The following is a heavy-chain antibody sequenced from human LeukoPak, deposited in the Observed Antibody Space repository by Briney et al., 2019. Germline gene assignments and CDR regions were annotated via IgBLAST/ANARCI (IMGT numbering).Heavy chain of an antibody. CDR3: ARHVYYGSGKFDP. CDR2: IYHSGST. CDR1: GYSISSGYY. Sequence: SETLSLTCAVSGYSISSGYYWGWIRHPPGKGLEWIGSIYHSGSTYYNPSLKSRVTISVDTSKNQFSLKLSSVTAADTAVYYCARHVYYGSGKFDPWGQGTLVTVSS. J-gene: IGHJ5*02. D-gene: IGHD3-10*01. V-gene: IGHV4-38-2*01.